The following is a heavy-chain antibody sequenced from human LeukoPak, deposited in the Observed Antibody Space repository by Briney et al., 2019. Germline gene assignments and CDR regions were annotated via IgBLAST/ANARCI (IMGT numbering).Heavy chain of an antibody. CDR2: ITPIFGTA. D-gene: IGHD3-22*01. J-gene: IGHJ3*02. CDR1: GGTFSSYA. V-gene: IGHV1-69*13. Sequence: GASVKVSCKASGGTFSSYAISWVRQAPGQGLEWMGGITPIFGTANYAQKFQGRVTITADESTSTAYMELSSLRSEDTAVYYCARDGASRFYDSSGSYAFDIWGQGTMVTVSS. CDR3: ARDGASRFYDSSGSYAFDI.